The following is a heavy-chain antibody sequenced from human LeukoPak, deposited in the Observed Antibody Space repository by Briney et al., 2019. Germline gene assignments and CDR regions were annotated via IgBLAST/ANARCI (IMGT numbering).Heavy chain of an antibody. Sequence: ASVKVSCKASGYTFTSYGIIWVRQAPGQGLEWMGWISPYNGNTNYAQKLQGRVTMTTDTSTSTAYMELRSLRSDDTAVYYCASCHCTNGVCYGECGYFQHWGQGTLVTVSS. J-gene: IGHJ1*01. D-gene: IGHD2-8*01. CDR2: ISPYNGNT. CDR1: GYTFTSYG. V-gene: IGHV1-18*01. CDR3: ASCHCTNGVCYGECGYFQH.